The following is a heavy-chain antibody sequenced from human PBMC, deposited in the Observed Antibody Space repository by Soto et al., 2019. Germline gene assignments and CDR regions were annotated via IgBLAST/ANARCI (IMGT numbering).Heavy chain of an antibody. CDR2: IYYSGST. D-gene: IGHD5-12*01. V-gene: IGHV4-39*07. Sequence: SKTLSLTCTVSGGSISSSSYYWGWIRHPPGKGLEWIGSIYYSGSTYYNPSLKSRVTISVDTSKNQFSLKLSSVTAADTAVYYCARDRGSGYDPLDYWGQGTLVTVSS. CDR3: ARDRGSGYDPLDY. CDR1: GGSISSSSYY. J-gene: IGHJ4*02.